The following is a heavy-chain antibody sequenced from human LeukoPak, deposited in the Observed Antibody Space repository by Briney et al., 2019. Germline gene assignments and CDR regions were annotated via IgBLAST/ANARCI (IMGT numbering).Heavy chain of an antibody. CDR2: TYYKSKWYN. Sequence: SQTLSLTCAISGDSVSSSSATWNWIRQSPSRGLEWLGRTYYKSKWYNDYAVPVKSRITISPDTSRNQFSLQLNSATPEDTAVYYCARDPSGGFRWYFDLWGRGTLVTVSS. CDR3: ARDPSGGFRWYFDL. D-gene: IGHD2-15*01. CDR1: GDSVSSSSAT. J-gene: IGHJ2*01. V-gene: IGHV6-1*01.